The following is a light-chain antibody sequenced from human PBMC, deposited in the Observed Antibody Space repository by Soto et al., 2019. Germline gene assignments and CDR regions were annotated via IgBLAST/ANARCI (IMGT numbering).Light chain of an antibody. Sequence: QSALTQPASVSGSPGQSITISCTGTSSDVGAYNYVSWYQQHPGKAPKLMIYEVSNRPSGVSNRFSGSKSGNTASLTISGLQAEDEAEYYCSSYTSSSTLEFGGGTKLTVL. CDR1: SSDVGAYNY. V-gene: IGLV2-14*01. CDR3: SSYTSSSTLE. CDR2: EVS. J-gene: IGLJ3*02.